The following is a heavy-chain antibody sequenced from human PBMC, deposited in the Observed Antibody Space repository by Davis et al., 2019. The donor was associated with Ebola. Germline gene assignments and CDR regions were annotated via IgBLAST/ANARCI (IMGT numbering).Heavy chain of an antibody. Sequence: AASVQVSCKASGYTFTSYYMHWVRQAPGQGLEWMGIINPSGGSTSYAQKFQGRVTMSRDTSTSTVYMELSSLRSEDTAVYYCARVSSTWNYFDYWGQGTLVTVSS. J-gene: IGHJ4*02. CDR1: GYTFTSYY. CDR2: INPSGGST. D-gene: IGHD6-13*01. V-gene: IGHV1-46*01. CDR3: ARVSSTWNYFDY.